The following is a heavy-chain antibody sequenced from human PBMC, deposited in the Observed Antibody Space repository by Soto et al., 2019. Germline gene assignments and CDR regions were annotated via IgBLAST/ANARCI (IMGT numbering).Heavy chain of an antibody. CDR3: XXXXXXXXXXXX. Sequence: EVQLLESGGGLVQPGGSLRLSCAASGFTFRSYAMSWVRQPQGKGLEWVSGVLGGGGRTFYADSVKGRFTISRDNSKSXXXXXXXXXXXXXXAXXXXXXXXXXXXXXXXXGQGTMVTVSS. CDR2: VLGGGGRT. V-gene: IGHV3-23*01. J-gene: IGHJ3*01. CDR1: GFTFRSYA.